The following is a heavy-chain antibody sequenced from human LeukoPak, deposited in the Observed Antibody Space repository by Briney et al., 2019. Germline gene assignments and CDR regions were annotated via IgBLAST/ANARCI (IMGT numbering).Heavy chain of an antibody. D-gene: IGHD5-18*01. V-gene: IGHV3-33*01. CDR2: IWYDGSNK. J-gene: IGHJ4*02. CDR1: GFTFSSYG. CDR3: ARVGYSYGYSLDY. Sequence: GGSLRLSCAASGFTFSSYGMHWVRQAPGKGLEWVAVIWYDGSNKYYADSVKGRFIISRDNSKNTLYLQMNSLRAEDTAVYYCARVGYSYGYSLDYWGQGTLVTVSS.